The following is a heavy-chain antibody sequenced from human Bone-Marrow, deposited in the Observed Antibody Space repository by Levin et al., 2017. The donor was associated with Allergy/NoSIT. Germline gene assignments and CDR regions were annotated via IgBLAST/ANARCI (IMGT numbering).Heavy chain of an antibody. J-gene: IGHJ4*02. D-gene: IGHD3-22*01. Sequence: GESLKISCAASGFTFSSYAMSWVRQAPGKGLEWVSAISGSGGSTYYADSVKGRFTISRDNSKNTLYLQMNSLRAEDTAVYYCAKDANYYDSYFDYWGQGTLVTVSS. V-gene: IGHV3-23*01. CDR2: ISGSGGST. CDR1: GFTFSSYA. CDR3: AKDANYYDSYFDY.